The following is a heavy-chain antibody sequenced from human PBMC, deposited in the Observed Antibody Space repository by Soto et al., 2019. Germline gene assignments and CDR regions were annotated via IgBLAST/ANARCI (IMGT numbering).Heavy chain of an antibody. CDR1: GYTFTSYY. CDR3: ARYDYVWGGSMGDDY. D-gene: IGHD3-16*01. CDR2: INPSGGST. Sequence: QVQLVQSGAEVKKPGASVKVSCKASGYTFTSYYMHWVRQAPGQGLEWMGIINPSGGSTSYAQKFQGRVTMTRDTSTSTVYMELSSLRSEDTAVYYCARYDYVWGGSMGDDYWGQGTLVTVSS. J-gene: IGHJ4*02. V-gene: IGHV1-46*01.